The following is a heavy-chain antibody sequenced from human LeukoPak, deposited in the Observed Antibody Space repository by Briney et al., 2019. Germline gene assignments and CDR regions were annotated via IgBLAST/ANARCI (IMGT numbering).Heavy chain of an antibody. J-gene: IGHJ4*02. CDR1: GYTFTGYY. CDR3: ASGYDWGAC. CDR2: INPNSGGT. Sequence: ASVKVSCKASGYTFTGYYMHWVRQAPGQGLEWMGWINPNSGGTNYAQKFQGRVIMTRDTSINTAYMEVINLTSDDTAVYYRASGYDWGACWGQGTLVTVSS. V-gene: IGHV1-2*02. D-gene: IGHD5-12*01.